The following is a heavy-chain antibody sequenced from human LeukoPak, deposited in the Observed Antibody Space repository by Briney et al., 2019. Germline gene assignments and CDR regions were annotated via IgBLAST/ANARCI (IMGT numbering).Heavy chain of an antibody. V-gene: IGHV3-30-3*01. Sequence: QTGGSLRLSCAASGFTFSSYAMHWVRQAPGKGLEWVAVISYDGSDKYYADSVKGRFTISRDNSKNTLYLQMNSLRAEDTAVHYCARESYDSSGYPFDYWGQGTLVTVSS. CDR2: ISYDGSDK. CDR3: ARESYDSSGYPFDY. J-gene: IGHJ4*02. CDR1: GFTFSSYA. D-gene: IGHD3-22*01.